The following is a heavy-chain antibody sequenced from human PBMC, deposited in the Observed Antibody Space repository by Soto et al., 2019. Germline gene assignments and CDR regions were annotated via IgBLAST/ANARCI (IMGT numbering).Heavy chain of an antibody. J-gene: IGHJ6*02. V-gene: IGHV1-69*12. CDR1: GGTFSSYT. D-gene: IGHD3-10*01. CDR3: ARGGGSGNYRYYAMDV. Sequence: QVQLVQSGAEVKKPGSSVKVSCKASGGTFSSYTITWVRQAPGQGLEWMGGIIPIFGTANYAQKFQGRVTITADESTSTAYMELSSLRSEDTAVYYCARGGGSGNYRYYAMDVWGQGTTVTVSS. CDR2: IIPIFGTA.